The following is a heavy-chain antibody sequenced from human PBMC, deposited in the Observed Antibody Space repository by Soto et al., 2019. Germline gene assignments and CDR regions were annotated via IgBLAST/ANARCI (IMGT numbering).Heavy chain of an antibody. V-gene: IGHV4-59*01. CDR1: GGSISSYY. J-gene: IGHJ3*02. Sequence: WETLSLTCTVAGGSISSYYWSWIRQPPGKGLEWIGYIYYSGSTNYNPSLKSRVTISVDTSKNQFSLKLSSVTAADTAVYYCARVWGGAFDIWGQGTMVNVSS. CDR3: ARVWGGAFDI. D-gene: IGHD3-10*01. CDR2: IYYSGST.